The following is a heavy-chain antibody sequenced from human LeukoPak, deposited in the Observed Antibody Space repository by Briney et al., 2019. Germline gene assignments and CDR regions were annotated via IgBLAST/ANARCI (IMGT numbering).Heavy chain of an antibody. Sequence: PSETLSLTCAVSGSPMTIYSWGWIRQAPGKGLEWTGYSTDSGNINFNPALKSRVIISVDTSKSQFSLKLTSVTPADTAVYYCARDNWGSLDYWGQGTLVTVSS. D-gene: IGHD7-27*01. CDR2: STDSGNI. V-gene: IGHV4-59*01. CDR3: ARDNWGSLDY. J-gene: IGHJ4*02. CDR1: GSPMTIYS.